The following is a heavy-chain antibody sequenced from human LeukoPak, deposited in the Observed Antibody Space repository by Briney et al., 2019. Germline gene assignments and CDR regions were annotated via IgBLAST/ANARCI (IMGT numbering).Heavy chain of an antibody. Sequence: PSETLSLTCTVYGGSISSYYWGWIRQPRGKGLEWIGYIYSSGSTDYNPSLKSRVTISVDTSKNQFSLKLRSVTAADTAVYYCAKQKGLDPWGQGTLVTVSS. CDR3: AKQKGLDP. CDR1: GGSISSYY. V-gene: IGHV4-59*01. CDR2: IYSSGST. D-gene: IGHD1/OR15-1a*01. J-gene: IGHJ5*02.